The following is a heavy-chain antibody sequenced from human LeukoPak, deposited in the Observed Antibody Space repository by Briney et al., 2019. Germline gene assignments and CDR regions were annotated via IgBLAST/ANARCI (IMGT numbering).Heavy chain of an antibody. D-gene: IGHD3-22*01. CDR1: GFTFSSYW. J-gene: IGHJ4*02. V-gene: IGHV3-7*01. Sequence: PGGSLRLSCAASGFTFSSYWMSWVRQAPGKGLEWVANIKQDGSEKYYVDSVKGRFTISRDNAKNSLYLQMNSLRAEDTAVYYCAASLKPGEYYDSSGYSDWGQGTLVTVSS. CDR2: IKQDGSEK. CDR3: AASLKPGEYYDSSGYSD.